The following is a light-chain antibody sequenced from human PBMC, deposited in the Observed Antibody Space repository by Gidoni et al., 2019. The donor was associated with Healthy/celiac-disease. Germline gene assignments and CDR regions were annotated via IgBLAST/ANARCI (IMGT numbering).Light chain of an antibody. CDR1: SSNIGAGYA. CDR3: QSYDSSLSGFPVV. CDR2: GNS. J-gene: IGLJ2*01. V-gene: IGLV1-40*01. Sequence: QSVLTQPPSVSGAPGQRVTISCTGSSSNIGAGYAVHWYQQLPGTAPKLLIYGNSNRPSGVPDRFSGSKSGTSASLAITGLQAEDEADYYCQSYDSSLSGFPVVFGGGTKLTVL.